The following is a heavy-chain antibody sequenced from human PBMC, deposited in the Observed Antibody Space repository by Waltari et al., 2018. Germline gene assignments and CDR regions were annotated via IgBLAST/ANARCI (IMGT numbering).Heavy chain of an antibody. CDR1: GGSFSGYY. D-gene: IGHD3-3*01. CDR2: INHSGST. CDR3: ARVHNYDFWIGYARWFDP. Sequence: QVQLQQWGAGLLKPSETLSLTCAVYGGSFSGYYWSWIRQPPGKGLEWIGEINHSGSTNYNPSLKSRVTISVDTSKNQFSLKLSSVTAADTAVYYCARVHNYDFWIGYARWFDPWGQGTLVTVSS. V-gene: IGHV4-34*01. J-gene: IGHJ5*02.